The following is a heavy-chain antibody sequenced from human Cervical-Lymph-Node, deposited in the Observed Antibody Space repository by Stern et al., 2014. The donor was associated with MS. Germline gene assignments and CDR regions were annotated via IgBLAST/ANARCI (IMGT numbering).Heavy chain of an antibody. V-gene: IGHV3-15*01. J-gene: IGHJ4*02. CDR3: STGTFIDF. Sequence: EVHLVESVGSLIKPGGSLRLSCVASGFTFNNAWMNWVRQAPGKGLEWVGHIKSKSDGGATAYAAPVKGRFTISIDDSKNTLFLHMNSLKTEDTAVYYCSTGTFIDFWGQGTLVTVSS. CDR2: IKSKSDGGAT. CDR1: GFTFNNAW.